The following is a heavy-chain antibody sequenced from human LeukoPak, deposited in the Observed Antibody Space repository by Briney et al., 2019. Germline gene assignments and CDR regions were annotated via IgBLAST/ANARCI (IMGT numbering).Heavy chain of an antibody. D-gene: IGHD1-14*01. J-gene: IGHJ5*02. V-gene: IGHV3-30-3*01. CDR3: ARDTELDP. CDR2: ISYDGSNK. Sequence: GGSLRLSCAASGFTFSSYAMHWVRQAPGKGLEWVAVISYDGSNKYYADSVKGRFTISRDNSKNTLCLQMNSLRAEDTAVYYCARDTELDPWGQGTLVTVSS. CDR1: GFTFSSYA.